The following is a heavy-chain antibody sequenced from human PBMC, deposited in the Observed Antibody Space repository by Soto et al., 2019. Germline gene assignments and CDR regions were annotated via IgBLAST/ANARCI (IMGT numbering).Heavy chain of an antibody. V-gene: IGHV4-39*01. J-gene: IGHJ4*02. CDR1: GDSVTISDYY. D-gene: IGHD3-22*01. Sequence: QLQLQESGPGLVKPSETLSLTCTVSGDSVTISDYYWGWIRQPPGKGLEWIGSIHYSGSTYYNPSRKRRVTISGDTSKQQFSLKLTSVTAADAAVYYCAAHDSGGYYAEYWGQGTLVTVSA. CDR3: AAHDSGGYYAEY. CDR2: IHYSGST.